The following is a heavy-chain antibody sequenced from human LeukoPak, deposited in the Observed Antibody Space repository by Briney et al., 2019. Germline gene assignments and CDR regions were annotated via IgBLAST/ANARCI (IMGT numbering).Heavy chain of an antibody. D-gene: IGHD3-3*01. CDR3: ARGITIFGVVDY. V-gene: IGHV4-4*07. J-gene: IGHJ4*02. Sequence: SETLSLTCTVSGGSISSYYWSWIRQPAGKGLEWIGRIHTSGSTNYNPSLKSRFTMSVDTSKNQFSLKLSSVTAADTAVYYCARGITIFGVVDYWGQGTLVTVSS. CDR2: IHTSGST. CDR1: GGSISSYY.